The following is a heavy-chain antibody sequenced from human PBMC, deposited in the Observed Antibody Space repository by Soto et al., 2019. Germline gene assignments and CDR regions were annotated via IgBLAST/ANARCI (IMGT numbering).Heavy chain of an antibody. CDR3: DSSSWYYYYGMDV. D-gene: IGHD6-13*01. CDR2: ISWDGGST. V-gene: IGHV3-43*01. Sequence: GGSLRLSCAASGFTFDDYTMHWVRQAPGKGLEWVSLISWDGGSTYYADSVKGRFTIYRDNSKNSLYLQMNSLRTEDAALYYCDSSSWYYYYGMDVWGQGTTVTVSS. CDR1: GFTFDDYT. J-gene: IGHJ6*02.